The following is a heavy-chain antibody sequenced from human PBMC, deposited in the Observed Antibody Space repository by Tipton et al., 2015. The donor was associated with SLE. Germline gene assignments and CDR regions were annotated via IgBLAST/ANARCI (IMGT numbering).Heavy chain of an antibody. Sequence: VQLVQSGAEVKKPGESLRISCKGSGYSFTSYWISWVRQMPGKGLEWMGIIYPGDSDTRYSPSFQGQVTISADKSISTAYLQWSSLKASDTAMYYCARHSPDDDFWSGYDHWGQGTLVTVSS. V-gene: IGHV5-51*01. J-gene: IGHJ4*02. D-gene: IGHD3-3*01. CDR3: ARHSPDDDFWSGYDH. CDR2: IYPGDSDT. CDR1: GYSFTSYW.